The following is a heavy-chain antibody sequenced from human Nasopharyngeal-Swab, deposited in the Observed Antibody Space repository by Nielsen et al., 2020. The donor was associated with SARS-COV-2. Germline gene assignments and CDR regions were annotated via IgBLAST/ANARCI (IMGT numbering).Heavy chain of an antibody. Sequence: WVRQAPGQGLEGMGIINPTGGSTTYAQKFQGRVIMPRDTSTSTLYMELRGLRSEDTAVYFCARDAGGFYTKDQPYFDYWGQGSLVTVSS. V-gene: IGHV1-46*01. CDR2: INPTGGST. CDR3: ARDAGGFYTKDQPYFDY. D-gene: IGHD3-10*01. J-gene: IGHJ4*02.